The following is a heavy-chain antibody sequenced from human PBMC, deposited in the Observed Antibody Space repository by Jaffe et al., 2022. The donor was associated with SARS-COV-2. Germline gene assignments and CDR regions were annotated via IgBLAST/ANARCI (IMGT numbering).Heavy chain of an antibody. CDR2: ISYDGSNK. CDR1: GFTFSSYG. CDR3: AKEAHDPFALR. J-gene: IGHJ4*02. V-gene: IGHV3-30*18. Sequence: QVQLVESGGGVVQPGRSLRLSCAASGFTFSSYGMHWVRQAPGKGLEWVAVISYDGSNKYYADSVKGRFTISRDNSKNTLYLQMNSLRAEDTAVYYCAKEAHDPFALRWGQGTLVTVSS. D-gene: IGHD1-1*01.